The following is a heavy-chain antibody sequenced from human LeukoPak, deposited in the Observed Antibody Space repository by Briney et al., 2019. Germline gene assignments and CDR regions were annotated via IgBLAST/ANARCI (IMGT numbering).Heavy chain of an antibody. CDR1: GDSASSGDYY. Sequence: SETLSLTCTVSGDSASSGDYYWSWIRQPPGKGLEWIGYIYYSGSTNYNPSLKSRVTISVDTSKNQFSLKLSSVTAADTAVYYCARNDYGDCVFDFWGQGTLVTVSS. CDR3: ARNDYGDCVFDF. J-gene: IGHJ4*02. CDR2: IYYSGST. D-gene: IGHD4-17*01. V-gene: IGHV4-61*08.